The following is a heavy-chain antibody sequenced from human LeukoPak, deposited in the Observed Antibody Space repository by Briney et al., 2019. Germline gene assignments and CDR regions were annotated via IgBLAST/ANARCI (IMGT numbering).Heavy chain of an antibody. CDR1: GYSISSGYY. Sequence: SETLSLTCTVSGYSISSGYYWGWIRQPPGKGLERIGSIYHSGSTYYNPSLKRRVTISVDTSKIQFSLKLGSVTAADTAVYYCAREGPTSFSDYWGQGTLVTVSS. CDR3: AREGPTSFSDY. J-gene: IGHJ4*02. D-gene: IGHD1-1*01. V-gene: IGHV4-38-2*02. CDR2: IYHSGST.